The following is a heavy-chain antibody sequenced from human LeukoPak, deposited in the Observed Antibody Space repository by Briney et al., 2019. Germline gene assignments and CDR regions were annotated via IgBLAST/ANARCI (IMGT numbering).Heavy chain of an antibody. V-gene: IGHV4-39*07. CDR2: VYYSGST. CDR1: GGSISSSSYY. D-gene: IGHD3-22*01. J-gene: IGHJ3*02. Sequence: PSETLSLTCTVSGGSISSSSYYWGWIRQPPGKGLEWIGSVYYSGSTYYNPSLKSRVTISVDTSKNQFSLKLSSVTAADTAVYYCAANFDSSADDAFDIWGQGTMVTVSS. CDR3: AANFDSSADDAFDI.